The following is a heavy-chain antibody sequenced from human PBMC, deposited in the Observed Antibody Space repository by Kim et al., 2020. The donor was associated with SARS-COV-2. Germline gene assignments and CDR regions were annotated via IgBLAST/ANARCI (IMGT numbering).Heavy chain of an antibody. CDR1: GFTFSSYA. V-gene: IGHV3-33*06. J-gene: IGHJ5*02. CDR2: IWYDGSNK. CDR3: ANTGSA. Sequence: GGSLRLSCAASGFTFSSYAIHWVRQAPGKGLEWVAVIWYDGSNKFYADSVKGRFTISRDNSKNTLYLEMNSLRAEDTAVYYSANTGSAWGQGTLVTVSS.